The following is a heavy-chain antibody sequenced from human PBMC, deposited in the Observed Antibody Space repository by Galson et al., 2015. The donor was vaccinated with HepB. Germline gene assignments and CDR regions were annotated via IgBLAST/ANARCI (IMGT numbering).Heavy chain of an antibody. CDR3: ARDAGIVVVPAAVFDY. D-gene: IGHD2-2*01. CDR2: IWYGGSNK. CDR1: GFTFSSYG. J-gene: IGHJ4*02. V-gene: IGHV3-33*01. Sequence: SLRLSCAASGFTFSSYGMHWVRQAPGKGLEWVAVIWYGGSNKYYADSVKGRFTISRDNSKNTLYLQMNSLRAEDTAVYYCARDAGIVVVPAAVFDYWGQGTLVTVSS.